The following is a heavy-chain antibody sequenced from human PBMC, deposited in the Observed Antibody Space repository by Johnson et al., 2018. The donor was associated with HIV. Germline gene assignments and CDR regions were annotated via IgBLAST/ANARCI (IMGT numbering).Heavy chain of an antibody. Sequence: VQLVESGGGLVQPGGSLRLSCAASGFTVSSNYMSWVRQAPGKGLEWVSVIYSGGSTYYADSVKGRFTISRDNSKNTLYLQMNSLRAEDTAVYYCARDRQYYDSSVYLFGVAFDIWGQGTMVTVSS. D-gene: IGHD3-22*01. CDR1: GFTVSSNY. J-gene: IGHJ3*02. V-gene: IGHV3-66*02. CDR3: ARDRQYYDSSVYLFGVAFDI. CDR2: IYSGGST.